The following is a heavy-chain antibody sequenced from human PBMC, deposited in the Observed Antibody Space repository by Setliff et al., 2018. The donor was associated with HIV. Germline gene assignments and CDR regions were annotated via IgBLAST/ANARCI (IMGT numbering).Heavy chain of an antibody. CDR3: TREVCSDGCPNDALDI. V-gene: IGHV3-7*01. D-gene: IGHD2-15*01. Sequence: HPGGSLRLSCAASGFTLSDYWMTWVRQAPGKGLEWVANIKQDGSKTFYVDSVKGRFIISRDNTKNSLYLQMNSLTAEDTALYYCTREVCSDGCPNDALDIWGRGTMVTVSS. CDR1: GFTLSDYW. CDR2: IKQDGSKT. J-gene: IGHJ3*02.